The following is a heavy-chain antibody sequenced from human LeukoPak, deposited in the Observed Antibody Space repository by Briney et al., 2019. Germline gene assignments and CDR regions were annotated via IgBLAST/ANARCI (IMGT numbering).Heavy chain of an antibody. CDR1: GFTFSSYA. CDR2: ISGSGGST. CDR3: AKDTPIAAAGTITTLPLGY. V-gene: IGHV3-23*01. Sequence: PGGSLRLSCAASGFTFSSYAMSWVRQAPGKGLDWVSAISGSGGSTYYADSVKGRFTIYRDNSKNTLYLQMNSLRAEDTAVYYCAKDTPIAAAGTITTLPLGYWGQGTLVTVSS. D-gene: IGHD6-13*01. J-gene: IGHJ4*02.